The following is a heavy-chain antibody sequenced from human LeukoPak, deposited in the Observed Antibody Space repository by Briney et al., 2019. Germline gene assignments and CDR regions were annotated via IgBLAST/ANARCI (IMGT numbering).Heavy chain of an antibody. V-gene: IGHV3-30-3*01. CDR3: ARAPGFFDL. CDR2: ISYDGSNK. CDR1: GFTFSSYA. Sequence: PGRSLRLSCAASGFTFSSYAMHWVRQAPGKGLEWVAVISYDGSNKYYADSVKGRFTISRDNSKNTLYLQMNSLRAEDTAVYYCARAPGFFDLWGRGTQVTVSS. J-gene: IGHJ2*01.